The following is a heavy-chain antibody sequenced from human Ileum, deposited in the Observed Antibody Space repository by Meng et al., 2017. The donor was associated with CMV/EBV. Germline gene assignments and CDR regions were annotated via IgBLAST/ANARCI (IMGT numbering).Heavy chain of an antibody. CDR1: GFTVSSNY. CDR2: IYSGGST. D-gene: IGHD4-11*01. J-gene: IGHJ6*02. V-gene: IGHV3-66*02. Sequence: GESLKISCAASGFTVSSNYMSWVRQAPGKGLEWVSVIYSGGSTYYADSVKGRFTISRDNSKNTLYLQMNSRRAEDTAVYYCSSSLVHDYSNYEGYYYYGMDVWGQGTTVTVSS. CDR3: SSSLVHDYSNYEGYYYYGMDV.